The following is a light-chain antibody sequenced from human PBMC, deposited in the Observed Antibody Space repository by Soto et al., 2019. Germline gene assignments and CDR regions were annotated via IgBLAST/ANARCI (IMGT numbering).Light chain of an antibody. CDR3: QRYDSSLYT. V-gene: IGKV3-20*01. Sequence: EIVLTQSPGTLSLSPGERATLSCRASQSVSSSYLAWYQQKPGQAPRLLIYGASSRATGIPDRFSGSGSGTDFTLTISRLEPEDVAVYYCQRYDSSLYTFGQGTKLEIK. CDR2: GAS. CDR1: QSVSSSY. J-gene: IGKJ2*01.